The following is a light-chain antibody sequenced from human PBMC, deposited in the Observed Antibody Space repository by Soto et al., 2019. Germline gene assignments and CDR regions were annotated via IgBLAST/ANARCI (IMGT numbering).Light chain of an antibody. CDR3: QQYNSYKT. V-gene: IGKV1-5*01. Sequence: DIPMTQSPSTLSASVGDRVTITCRASQTIRNQLAWYQQKPGKAPKVLIYDSYSLESGVPSRFSGSGSGTEFTLTISSLQRDDFATYYCQQYNSYKTFGQGTKVEIK. CDR2: DSY. J-gene: IGKJ1*01. CDR1: QTIRNQ.